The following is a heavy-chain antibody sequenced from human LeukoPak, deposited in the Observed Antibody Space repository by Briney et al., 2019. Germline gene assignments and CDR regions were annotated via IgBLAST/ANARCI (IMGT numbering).Heavy chain of an antibody. J-gene: IGHJ4*02. CDR3: ARVADRFGYNYGIDEYFDY. Sequence: SETLSLTCTVSGGSIKSYYWSWIRQPAGEGLEWLGHIYSSGTTNYNPSLNSRVTMSVDTSKNQFSLRLASVTAADTAVYYCARVADRFGYNYGIDEYFDYWGQGTLVPSP. CDR2: IYSSGTT. V-gene: IGHV4-4*07. CDR1: GGSIKSYY. D-gene: IGHD5-18*01.